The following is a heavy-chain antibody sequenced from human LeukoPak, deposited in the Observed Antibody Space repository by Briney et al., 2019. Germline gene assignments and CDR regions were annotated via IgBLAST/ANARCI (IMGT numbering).Heavy chain of an antibody. CDR3: ARSSAAAFY. V-gene: IGHV3-7*01. D-gene: IGHD6-13*01. Sequence: GGSLRLSCAASGFTFISYWMSWVRQAPGKGLEWVANIKQDGSEKYYVDSVKGRFTISRDNAKNSPYLQMNSLRAEDTAVYYCARSSAAAFYWGQGTLVTVSS. J-gene: IGHJ4*02. CDR1: GFTFISYW. CDR2: IKQDGSEK.